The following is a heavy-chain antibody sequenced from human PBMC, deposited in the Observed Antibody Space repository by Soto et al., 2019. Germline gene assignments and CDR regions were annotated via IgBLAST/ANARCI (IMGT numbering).Heavy chain of an antibody. V-gene: IGHV4-31*03. CDR3: ARMLLEPGGWYNWFDP. CDR2: IYYSGST. CDR1: GGSISSGGYY. Sequence: QVQLQESGPGLVKPSQTLSLTCTVSGGSISSGGYYWSWIRQHPGKGLEWIGYIYYSGSTYYNPSLKSRVTISVDTSKNQFSLKLSSVTAADTAVYYCARMLLEPGGWYNWFDPWGQGTLVTVSS. J-gene: IGHJ5*02. D-gene: IGHD2-8*01.